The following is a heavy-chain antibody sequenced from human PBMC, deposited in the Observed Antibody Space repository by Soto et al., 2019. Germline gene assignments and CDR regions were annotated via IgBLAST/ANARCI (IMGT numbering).Heavy chain of an antibody. CDR3: ARDLSGLLAHGYGDGGFDY. CDR2: IWYDGSNK. V-gene: IGHV3-33*01. D-gene: IGHD5-18*01. Sequence: QVQLVESGGGVVQPGRSLRLSCAASGFTFSSYGMHWVRQAPGKGLEWVAVIWYDGSNKYYADSVKGRFTIYRDKSKNTLYLQMNSLRAEDTAVYYCARDLSGLLAHGYGDGGFDYWGQGTLVTVSS. CDR1: GFTFSSYG. J-gene: IGHJ4*02.